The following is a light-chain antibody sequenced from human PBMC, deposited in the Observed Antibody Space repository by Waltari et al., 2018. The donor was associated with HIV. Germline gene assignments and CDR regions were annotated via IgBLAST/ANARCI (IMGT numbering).Light chain of an antibody. CDR2: QAS. J-gene: IGKJ2*01. CDR1: QKISSW. CDR3: QQYDTFPYT. V-gene: IGKV1-5*01. Sequence: LSASVGDRVTITCRASQKISSWLAWYQQRPGKAPNLLIYQASTLQGGVPSRFSGSGSGTDFTLTINRLQSDDFGTYYCQQYDTFPYTFGPGTNLEIK.